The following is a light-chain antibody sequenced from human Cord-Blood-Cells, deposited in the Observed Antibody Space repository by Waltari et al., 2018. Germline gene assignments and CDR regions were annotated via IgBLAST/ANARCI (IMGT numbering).Light chain of an antibody. J-gene: IGLJ1*01. V-gene: IGLV3-27*01. CDR1: VLAKKY. CDR2: KDS. CDR3: YSAADNNLGV. Sequence: SYELTQPSSVSVSPGQTARITCSGAVLAKKYARWFQQKPGQAPVLVIYKDSERPSGIPERFSGSSSGTTVTLTISGAQVEDEADYYCYSAADNNLGVFGTGTKVTVL.